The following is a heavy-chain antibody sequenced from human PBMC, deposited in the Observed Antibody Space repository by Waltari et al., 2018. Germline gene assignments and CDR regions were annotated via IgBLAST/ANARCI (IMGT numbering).Heavy chain of an antibody. V-gene: IGHV1-8*01. CDR3: ARGSRPRYCSGGSCYRGGYY. Sequence: QVQLVQSGAEVKKPGASVKVSCKASGYTFTSYDIKWVGQDTGQGLEWMGWMNPNSGNTGYAQKFQGRVTMTRNTSISTAYMELSSLRSEDTAVYYCARGSRPRYCSGGSCYRGGYYWGQGTLVTVSS. CDR1: GYTFTSYD. D-gene: IGHD2-15*01. J-gene: IGHJ4*02. CDR2: MNPNSGNT.